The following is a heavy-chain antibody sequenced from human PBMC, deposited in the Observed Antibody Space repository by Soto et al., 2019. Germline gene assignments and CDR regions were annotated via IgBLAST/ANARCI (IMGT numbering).Heavy chain of an antibody. CDR3: ARDRYSSSWNELDY. D-gene: IGHD6-13*01. Sequence: GGSLRLSCAASGCTVSSNYMSWVRQAPGKGLEWVSVIYSGGSTYYADSVKGRFTISRDNAKNSLYLQMNSLRAEDTAVYYCARDRYSSSWNELDYWGQGTLVTVSS. CDR2: IYSGGST. J-gene: IGHJ4*02. CDR1: GCTVSSNY. V-gene: IGHV3-53*01.